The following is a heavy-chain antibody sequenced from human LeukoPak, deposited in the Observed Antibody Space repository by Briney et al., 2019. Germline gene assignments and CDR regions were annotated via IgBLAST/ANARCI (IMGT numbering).Heavy chain of an antibody. CDR3: ARAIAAAVNDY. J-gene: IGHJ4*02. Sequence: GASVKVSCKASGGTFSSYGISWVRQAPGQGLEWMGWISAYNGNTNYAQKLQGRVTMTTDTSTSTAYMELRSLRSDDTAVYYCARAIAAAVNDYWGQGTLVTVSS. D-gene: IGHD6-13*01. CDR2: ISAYNGNT. V-gene: IGHV1-18*01. CDR1: GGTFSSYG.